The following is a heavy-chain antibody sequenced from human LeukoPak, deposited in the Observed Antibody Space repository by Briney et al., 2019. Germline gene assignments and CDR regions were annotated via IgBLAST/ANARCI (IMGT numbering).Heavy chain of an antibody. CDR2: MTTSGNTI. CDR3: ARVGGATAVTMYFEY. Sequence: PGGSLRLSCVVSGLTFSGYSMIWVRQAPGKGLEWLSFMTTSGNTIFYAESVKDRFTISRDNAKKSLYLQMNSQRDEDTAVYYCARVGGATAVTMYFEYWGQGTLVTVTS. V-gene: IGHV3-48*02. CDR1: GLTFSGYS. J-gene: IGHJ4*02. D-gene: IGHD1-26*01.